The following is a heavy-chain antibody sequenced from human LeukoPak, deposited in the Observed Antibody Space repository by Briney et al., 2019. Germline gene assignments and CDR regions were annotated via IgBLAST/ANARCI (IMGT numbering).Heavy chain of an antibody. V-gene: IGHV1-2*02. CDR3: ARDLFYYGSGSYPDY. J-gene: IGHJ4*02. D-gene: IGHD3-10*01. Sequence: ASVKVSCKASGYTFTGYYMHWVRQAPGQGLEWMGWINPNSGGTNYAQKFQGRVTMTRDTSISTAYMELSRLRSDDTAVYYCARDLFYYGSGSYPDYWGQGTLVTVSS. CDR2: INPNSGGT. CDR1: GYTFTGYY.